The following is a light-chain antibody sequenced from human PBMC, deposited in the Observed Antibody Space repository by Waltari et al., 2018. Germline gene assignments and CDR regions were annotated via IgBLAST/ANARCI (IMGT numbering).Light chain of an antibody. CDR3: SSYAGSGTVV. J-gene: IGLJ2*01. V-gene: IGLV2-8*01. CDR1: SSDIGRYNL. Sequence: QSALTQPPSASGSPGQSVAISCTGTSSDIGRYNLVSWYQQDPGQAPKPIVYDVTKRPSGVPDRFSGSKSGNTASLIVSGLQAGDEADYYCSSYAGSGTVVFGGGTKLTVL. CDR2: DVT.